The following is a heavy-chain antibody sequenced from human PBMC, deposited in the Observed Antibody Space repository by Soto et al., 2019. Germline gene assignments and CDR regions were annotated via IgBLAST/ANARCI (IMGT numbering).Heavy chain of an antibody. CDR1: GFTFSDYS. CDR3: AKSGQMTITVVVADLFDY. V-gene: IGHV3-30*18. Sequence: PVGSLRLSCATSGFTFSDYSMHWVRQAPGKVLEWVAVISYDGSNKYYADSVKGRFTISRDNSKNTLYLQMNSLRAEDTAVYYCAKSGQMTITVVVADLFDYWGQGTLVTVSS. CDR2: ISYDGSNK. D-gene: IGHD2-15*01. J-gene: IGHJ4*02.